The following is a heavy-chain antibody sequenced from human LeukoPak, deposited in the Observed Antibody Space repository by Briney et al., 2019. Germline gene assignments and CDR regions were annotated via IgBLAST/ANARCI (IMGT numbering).Heavy chain of an antibody. CDR1: GFTVSSNY. Sequence: GGSLRLSCAASGFTVSSNYMNWVRQAPGKGLEWVSYISSSGSTIYYADSVKGRFTVSRDNAKNSLYLQMNSLRAEDTAVYYCAKGRGILWFGEYFDYWGQGTLVPVSS. CDR2: ISSSGSTI. CDR3: AKGRGILWFGEYFDY. J-gene: IGHJ4*02. D-gene: IGHD3-10*01. V-gene: IGHV3-48*04.